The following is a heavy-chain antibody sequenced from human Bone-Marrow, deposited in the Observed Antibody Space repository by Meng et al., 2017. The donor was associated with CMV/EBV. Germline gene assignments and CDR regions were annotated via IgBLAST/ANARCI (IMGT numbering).Heavy chain of an antibody. CDR3: GAARPQILAAAGAADY. Sequence: SETLSLTCTVPGVSVSTVAYYWSWIRQPPGKGLEWIGSIDNSGSTRYKSSLKSRVTISMDMSENHFSLNLSFVTAADTAVYYCGAARPQILAAAGAADYWGQGTLVTVSS. J-gene: IGHJ4*02. D-gene: IGHD6-13*01. V-gene: IGHV4-61*03. CDR2: IDNSGST. CDR1: GVSVSTVAYY.